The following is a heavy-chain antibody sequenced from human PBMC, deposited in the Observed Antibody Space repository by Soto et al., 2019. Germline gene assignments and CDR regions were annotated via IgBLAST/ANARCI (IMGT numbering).Heavy chain of an antibody. CDR1: GGTFSSYT. D-gene: IGHD3-10*01. V-gene: IGHV1-69*02. CDR2: IIPMSGFA. CDR3: ATTVVRGANWFDP. J-gene: IGHJ5*02. Sequence: QVQLVQSGAEVRKPGSSVKVSCKASGGTFSSYTVNWVRQAPGHGLEWMGSIIPMSGFAHYAEKFQGKVTITADNSSNTVYMELSSLRIEDTAVFYCATTVVRGANWFDPWGQGTLVTVSS.